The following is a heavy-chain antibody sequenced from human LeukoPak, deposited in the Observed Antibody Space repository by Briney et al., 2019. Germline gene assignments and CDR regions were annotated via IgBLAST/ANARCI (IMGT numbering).Heavy chain of an antibody. D-gene: IGHD2-2*01. CDR1: GFTFSSYG. V-gene: IGHV3-30*18. CDR3: AKHSAIYCSSTSCHGGFDY. Sequence: GGSLRLSCAASGFTFSSYGMHWVRQAPGKGLEWVALISNDGINTYYADSVKGRFTISRDISKKTLSLQMSSLRAEDTAVYYCAKHSAIYCSSTSCHGGFDYWGQGTLVTVSS. CDR2: ISNDGINT. J-gene: IGHJ4*02.